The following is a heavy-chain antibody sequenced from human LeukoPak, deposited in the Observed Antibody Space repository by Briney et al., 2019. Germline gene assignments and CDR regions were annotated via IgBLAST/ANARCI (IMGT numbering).Heavy chain of an antibody. Sequence: GGSLRLSCAVSGFTFSSYGMHWVRQAPGKGLEWVAVIWYDGSNKYYVDSVKGRFTISRDNSKNTLYLQMNSLRVEDTAVYYCANDPDYDYSRNAFDIWGQGTMVTVSS. J-gene: IGHJ3*02. CDR2: IWYDGSNK. CDR3: ANDPDYDYSRNAFDI. D-gene: IGHD5-12*01. CDR1: GFTFSSYG. V-gene: IGHV3-33*06.